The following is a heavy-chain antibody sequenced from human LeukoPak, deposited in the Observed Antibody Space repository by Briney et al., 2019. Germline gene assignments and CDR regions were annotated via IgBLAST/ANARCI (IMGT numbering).Heavy chain of an antibody. J-gene: IGHJ4*02. CDR2: ITGSGGST. V-gene: IGHV3-23*01. CDR1: GFTFSSYA. D-gene: IGHD2-15*01. CDR3: ARGLGYCSGGSCYPSCFDY. Sequence: GGSLRLSCAASGFTFSSYAMSWVRQAPGKGLEWVSDITGSGGSTHYADSVKGRFTISRDNSKNTLYLQMNSLRDGDTAVYYCARGLGYCSGGSCYPSCFDYWGQGTLVTVSS.